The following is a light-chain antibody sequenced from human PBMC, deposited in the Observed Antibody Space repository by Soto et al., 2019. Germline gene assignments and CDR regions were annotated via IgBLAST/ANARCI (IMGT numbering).Light chain of an antibody. CDR1: QSVSSY. Sequence: EIVLTQSPATLSLSPGERATLSCRASQSVSSYLAWYQQKPGQAPRLLIYDASNRATGIPARFSGSGSGTDFTLTNSSLEPEDFAVYYCQQRSNWPPYMYTFGQGTKLEIK. V-gene: IGKV3-11*01. CDR3: QQRSNWPPYMYT. J-gene: IGKJ2*01. CDR2: DAS.